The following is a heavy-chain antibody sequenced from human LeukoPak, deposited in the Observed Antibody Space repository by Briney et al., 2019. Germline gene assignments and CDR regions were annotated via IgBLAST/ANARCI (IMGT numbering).Heavy chain of an antibody. CDR3: AKDTTPLASYFDY. D-gene: IGHD5-12*01. J-gene: IGHJ4*02. V-gene: IGHV3-9*03. Sequence: GRSLRLSCAASGFTFDDYAMHWVRQAPGKGLEWVSGISRNSGSIGYADSVKGQFTISRDNAKNSLYLQMNSLRAEDMALYYCAKDTTPLASYFDYWGQGTLVTVSS. CDR2: ISRNSGSI. CDR1: GFTFDDYA.